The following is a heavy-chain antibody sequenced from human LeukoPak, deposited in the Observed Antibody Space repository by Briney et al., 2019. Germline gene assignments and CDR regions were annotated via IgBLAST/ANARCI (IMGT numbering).Heavy chain of an antibody. CDR1: GGSISRGGYY. V-gene: IGHV4-31*03. Sequence: SETLSLNCTVSGGSISRGGYYSSWIRQHPGKGLEWIGYIYYSGSTYYNPSLKSRVTISVDTSKTQFSLKLSSVTAADTAVYYCASGLGYCSGGSCYGNWFDPWGQGTLVTVSS. CDR3: ASGLGYCSGGSCYGNWFDP. D-gene: IGHD2-15*01. J-gene: IGHJ5*02. CDR2: IYYSGST.